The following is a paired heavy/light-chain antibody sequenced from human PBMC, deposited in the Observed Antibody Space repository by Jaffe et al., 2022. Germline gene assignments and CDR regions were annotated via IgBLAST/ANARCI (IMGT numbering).Heavy chain of an antibody. Sequence: DVQLVESGGGLVQPGGSLRLSCAASGFYFSDYTMNWVRQAPGKGLEWVSYISSLSTTMHYADSVKGRFTISRDDANNSLYLQLNSLRAEDTGVYYCARGPSGSGWALYYYYYYMDVWGKGTTVTVSS. CDR1: GFYFSDYT. D-gene: IGHD6-19*01. CDR2: ISSLSTTM. J-gene: IGHJ6*03. V-gene: IGHV3-48*01. CDR3: ARGPSGSGWALYYYYYYMDV.
Light chain of an antibody. CDR2: END. Sequence: QSVLTQPPSVSAAPGQKVTISCSGSSSNIGNNYISWYQSFPGTAPKLLIYENDKRSSGIPDRFSGSRSGASATLGITGLQTGDEADYYCGTWDNSLSVGVFGTGTKVIVL. CDR1: SSNIGNNY. CDR3: GTWDNSLSVGV. J-gene: IGLJ1*01. V-gene: IGLV1-51*02.